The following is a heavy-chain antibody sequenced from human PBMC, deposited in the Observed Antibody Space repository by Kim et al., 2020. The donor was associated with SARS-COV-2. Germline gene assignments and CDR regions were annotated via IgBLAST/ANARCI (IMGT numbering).Heavy chain of an antibody. Sequence: SETLSLTCAVSGGSISSGGYSWSWIRQPPGKGLEWIGYIYHSGSTYYNPSLKSRVTISVDRSKNQFSLKLSSVTAADTAVYYCASRTNSRYTLKGAFDIWGQGTMVTVSS. D-gene: IGHD5-12*01. J-gene: IGHJ3*02. CDR2: IYHSGST. V-gene: IGHV4-30-2*01. CDR3: ASRTNSRYTLKGAFDI. CDR1: GGSISSGGYS.